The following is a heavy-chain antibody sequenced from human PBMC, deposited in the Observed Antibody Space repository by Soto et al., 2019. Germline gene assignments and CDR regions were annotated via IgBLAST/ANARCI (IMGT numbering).Heavy chain of an antibody. CDR3: ARDRPSAYYDSSGPIDY. D-gene: IGHD3-22*01. V-gene: IGHV4-30-4*01. J-gene: IGHJ4*02. CDR2: IYYSGST. CDR1: GGSISSGDYY. Sequence: SETLSLTCTVSGGSISSGDYYWSWIRQPPGKGLEWIGYIYYSGSTYYNPSLKSRVTISVDTSKNQFSLKLSSVTAADTAVYYCARDRPSAYYDSSGPIDYWGQGTLVTVSS.